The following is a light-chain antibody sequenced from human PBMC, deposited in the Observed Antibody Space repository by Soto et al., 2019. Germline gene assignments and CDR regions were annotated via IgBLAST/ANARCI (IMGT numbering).Light chain of an antibody. CDR2: EVS. V-gene: IGLV2-8*01. Sequence: QSALTQPPSASGSPGQSVTISCTGTSSDVGAYKYVSWYQQHPGKAPKVIIYEVSKRPSGVPDRFSGSKSGNTASLTVSGLQAEDEADYYCSSYGGSSNLYVFGTGTKAPS. J-gene: IGLJ1*01. CDR3: SSYGGSSNLYV. CDR1: SSDVGAYKY.